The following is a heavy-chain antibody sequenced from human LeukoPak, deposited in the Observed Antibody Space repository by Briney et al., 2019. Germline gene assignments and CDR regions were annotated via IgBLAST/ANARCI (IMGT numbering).Heavy chain of an antibody. CDR2: IIPIFGIA. D-gene: IGHD3-22*01. J-gene: IGHJ4*02. V-gene: IGHV1-69*04. CDR1: GGSFSSYA. Sequence: SVKVSCQASGGSFSSYAISWVRQAPGQGLEWMGRIIPIFGIANYAQKFQGRVTITADKSTSTAYMELSSLRSEDTAVYYCAREYYDSSGYYYYFDYWGQGTLVTVSS. CDR3: AREYYDSSGYYYYFDY.